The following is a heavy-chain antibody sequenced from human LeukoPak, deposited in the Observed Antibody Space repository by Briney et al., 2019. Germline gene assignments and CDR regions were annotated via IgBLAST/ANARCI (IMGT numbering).Heavy chain of an antibody. CDR1: GGSFSGYY. CDR2: INHSGST. CDR3: ARDSDDSSGYYYGGRFDYFDY. Sequence: SETLSLTCAVYGGSFSGYYWSWIRQPPGKGLEWIGEINHSGSTNYNPSLKSRVTMSVDTSKNQFSLKLSSVTAADTAVYYCARDSDDSSGYYYGGRFDYFDYWGQGTLVTVSS. J-gene: IGHJ4*02. D-gene: IGHD3-22*01. V-gene: IGHV4-34*01.